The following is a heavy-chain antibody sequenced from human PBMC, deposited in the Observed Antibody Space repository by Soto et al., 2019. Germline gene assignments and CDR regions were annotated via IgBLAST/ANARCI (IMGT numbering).Heavy chain of an antibody. Sequence: ASVKVSCKASGSNFMSYGISWVRQAPGQGLAWMGWISPYNGYTKYAQNLQDRVTLTIDTSTNTAYMQLRSLRSDDRAVYYCARVPRTATTVAYNFFGPWGQGTRVTVSS. D-gene: IGHD1-1*01. J-gene: IGHJ5*02. CDR2: ISPYNGYT. V-gene: IGHV1-18*01. CDR1: GSNFMSYG. CDR3: ARVPRTATTVAYNFFGP.